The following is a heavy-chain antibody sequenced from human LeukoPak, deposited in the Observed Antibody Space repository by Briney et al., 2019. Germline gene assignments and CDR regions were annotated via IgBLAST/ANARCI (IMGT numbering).Heavy chain of an antibody. CDR2: ISWNSGSI. D-gene: IGHD3-3*01. Sequence: PGGSLRLSCAASGFTFDDYAMHWVRHAPGKGLEWVSGISWNSGSIGYADSVKGRFTISRDNAKNSLYLQMNSLRAEDTALYYCAKAGITIFGVVFNAFDIWGQGTMVTVSS. CDR3: AKAGITIFGVVFNAFDI. V-gene: IGHV3-9*01. CDR1: GFTFDDYA. J-gene: IGHJ3*02.